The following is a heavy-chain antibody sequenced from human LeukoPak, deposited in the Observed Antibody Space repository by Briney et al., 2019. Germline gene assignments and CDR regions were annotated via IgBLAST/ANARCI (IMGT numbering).Heavy chain of an antibody. Sequence: ASVKVSCRASGGTFSSYAISWVRQAPGQGLEWMGRIIPILGIANYAQKFQGRVTITADKSTSTAYMELSSLRSEDTAVYYCARGRRFLNYYDSSGSYYFDYWGQGTLVTVSS. J-gene: IGHJ4*02. D-gene: IGHD3-22*01. V-gene: IGHV1-69*04. CDR3: ARGRRFLNYYDSSGSYYFDY. CDR2: IIPILGIA. CDR1: GGTFSSYA.